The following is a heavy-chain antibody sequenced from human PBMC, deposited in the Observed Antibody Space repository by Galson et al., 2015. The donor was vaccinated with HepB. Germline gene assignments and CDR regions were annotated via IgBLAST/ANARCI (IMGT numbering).Heavy chain of an antibody. Sequence: SLRLSCAASGFTFSDYYMSWSRQAPGKGLEWVSYISSSSSYTNYADSVKGRFTISRDNAKNSLYLQMNSLRAEDTAVYYCARVGREYCSSTSCYEDAFDIWGQGTMVTVSS. J-gene: IGHJ3*02. CDR3: ARVGREYCSSTSCYEDAFDI. CDR2: ISSSSSYT. CDR1: GFTFSDYY. V-gene: IGHV3-11*06. D-gene: IGHD2-2*01.